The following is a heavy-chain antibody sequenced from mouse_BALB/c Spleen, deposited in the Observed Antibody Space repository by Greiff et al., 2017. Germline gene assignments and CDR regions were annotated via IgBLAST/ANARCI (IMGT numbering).Heavy chain of an antibody. CDR1: GYTFTSYW. D-gene: IGHD1-1*01. CDR2: IYPGNSDT. CDR3: TRVYYYGSSYSWFAY. J-gene: IGHJ3*01. V-gene: IGHV1-5*01. Sequence: VQLQQSGTVLARPGASVKMSCKASGYTFTSYWMHWVKQRPGQGLEWIGAIYPGNSDTSYNQKFKGKAKLTAVTSTSTAYMELSSLTNEDSAVYYCTRVYYYGSSYSWFAYWGQGTLVTVSA.